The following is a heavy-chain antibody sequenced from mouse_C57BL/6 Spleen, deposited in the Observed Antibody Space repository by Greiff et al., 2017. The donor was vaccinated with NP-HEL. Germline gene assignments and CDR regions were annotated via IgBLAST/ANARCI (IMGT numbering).Heavy chain of an antibody. V-gene: IGHV3-6*01. CDR3: AYYGHDRGYFDV. J-gene: IGHJ1*03. Sequence: EVQLVESGPGLVKPSQSLSLTCSVTGYSITSGYYWNWIRQFPGNKLEWMGYISYDGSNNYNPSLKNRISITRDTSKNQFFLKLNSVTTEDTATYYCAYYGHDRGYFDVWGTGTTVTVSS. D-gene: IGHD2-2*01. CDR1: GYSITSGYY. CDR2: ISYDGSN.